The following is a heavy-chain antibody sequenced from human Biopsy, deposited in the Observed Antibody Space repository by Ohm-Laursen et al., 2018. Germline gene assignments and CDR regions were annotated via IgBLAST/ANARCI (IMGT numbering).Heavy chain of an antibody. CDR3: ARDPHGEGRDYGSYFDY. CDR1: GYSFITYG. D-gene: IGHD4-17*01. V-gene: IGHV1-18*01. CDR2: ISAYNGHT. Sequence: ASVKVSCKASGYSFITYGISWVRQAPGQGLEWMGWISAYNGHTKFARKFQDRVTMTTDTSKNTAYMDLWRLRSDDTPVYYSARDPHGEGRDYGSYFDYWGQGTLVTVSS. J-gene: IGHJ4*02.